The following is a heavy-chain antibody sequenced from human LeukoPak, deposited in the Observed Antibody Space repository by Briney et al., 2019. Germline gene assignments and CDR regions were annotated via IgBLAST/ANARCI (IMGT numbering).Heavy chain of an antibody. CDR2: ISSSGSTI. D-gene: IGHD3-22*01. CDR1: GFTFSSYE. Sequence: GGSLRLSCAASGFTFSSYERNWVRQAPGKGLEWVSYISSSGSTIYYADSVKGRFTISRDNAKNSLYLQMNSLRAEDTAVYYCARVPYYYDSSGYWGGFDYWGQGTLVTVSS. CDR3: ARVPYYYDSSGYWGGFDY. V-gene: IGHV3-48*03. J-gene: IGHJ4*02.